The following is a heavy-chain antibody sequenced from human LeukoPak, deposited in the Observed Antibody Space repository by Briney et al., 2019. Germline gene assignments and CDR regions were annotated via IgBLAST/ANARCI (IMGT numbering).Heavy chain of an antibody. D-gene: IGHD1-26*01. CDR3: ARETHSGRYSLDNWFDP. CDR2: NYASGST. V-gene: IGHV4-4*07. CDR1: DGSISSNY. Sequence: KPSETLSLTCTVSDGSISSNYWSWIRQPAGKGLEWIWRNYASGSTNYKPSLKSRVTMSVDASKNQFSLKLSSVTAADTAVYYCARETHSGRYSLDNWFDPWGQGTLVTVSS. J-gene: IGHJ5*02.